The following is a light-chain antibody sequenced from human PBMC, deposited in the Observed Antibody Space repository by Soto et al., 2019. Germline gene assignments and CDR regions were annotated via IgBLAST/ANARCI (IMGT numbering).Light chain of an antibody. J-gene: IGLJ1*01. V-gene: IGLV2-14*01. Sequence: QSVLTQPASVSGSPGQSITISCTGTSSDVGGYNYVSWYQQHPGKAPKLMIYEVSNRPSGVSNRFSGSKSGNTASLTISGLQPEDEADYYCSSYTSSSTSYVFGIGTKLTVL. CDR1: SSDVGGYNY. CDR2: EVS. CDR3: SSYTSSSTSYV.